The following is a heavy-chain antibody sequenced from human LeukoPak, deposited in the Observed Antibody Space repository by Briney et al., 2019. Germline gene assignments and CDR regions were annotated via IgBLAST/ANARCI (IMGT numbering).Heavy chain of an antibody. J-gene: IGHJ4*02. V-gene: IGHV3-48*03. CDR3: ARDEGKYSYGQFVY. Sequence: GGSLRLSCVASGFSFSNYEMSWVRQAPEKGLECISYIESTSRNIRYADSVKGRFTISRDNAKNSLYLQMNGLRAEDTAVYYCARDEGKYSYGQFVYWGPGTLVTVSS. D-gene: IGHD5-18*01. CDR1: GFSFSNYE. CDR2: IESTSRNI.